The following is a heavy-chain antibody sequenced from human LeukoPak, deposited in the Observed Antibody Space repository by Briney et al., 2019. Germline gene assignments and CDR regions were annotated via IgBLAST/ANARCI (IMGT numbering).Heavy chain of an antibody. V-gene: IGHV3-73*01. CDR2: IRSKANSYAT. J-gene: IGHJ4*02. D-gene: IGHD4-17*01. CDR3: TSSSYGDSPTDY. CDR1: GFTFSGSA. Sequence: GGSLRLSCAASGFTFSGSAMHWVRQASGKGLEWVGRIRSKANSYATAYAASVKGRFTISRDDSKNTAYLQMNSLKTEVTAVYYCTSSSYGDSPTDYWGQGTLVTVSS.